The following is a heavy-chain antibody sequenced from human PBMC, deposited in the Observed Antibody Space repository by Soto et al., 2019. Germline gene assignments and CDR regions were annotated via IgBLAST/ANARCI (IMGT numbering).Heavy chain of an antibody. D-gene: IGHD3-22*01. V-gene: IGHV3-74*01. CDR3: AKGTYDSSGYYTAPDY. J-gene: IGHJ4*02. CDR1: GFTFTDYW. Sequence: EVHLVESGGGLVQAGGSLRLSCAASGFTFTDYWTHWVRQAPGKGLVWVSRINSDGSRTSYADSVTGRFTISRDNAKNTLYLKMNSLRPEDTAVYYCAKGTYDSSGYYTAPDYWGQGTLVNVSS. CDR2: INSDGSRT.